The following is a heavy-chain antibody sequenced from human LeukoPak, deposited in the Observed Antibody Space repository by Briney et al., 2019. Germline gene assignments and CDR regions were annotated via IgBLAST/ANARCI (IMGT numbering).Heavy chain of an antibody. CDR3: ARGRGYYSSDAFDI. CDR1: RFTFSNYW. V-gene: IGHV3-74*01. CDR2: INSDGSST. D-gene: IGHD3-3*01. Sequence: GGSLRLSCAASRFTFSNYWIHWVRQAPGKGLVYVSRINSDGSSTSHADSVKGRFTISRDNAKNTLYLQMNSLRAEDTAVYYCARGRGYYSSDAFDIWGQGTMVTVSS. J-gene: IGHJ3*02.